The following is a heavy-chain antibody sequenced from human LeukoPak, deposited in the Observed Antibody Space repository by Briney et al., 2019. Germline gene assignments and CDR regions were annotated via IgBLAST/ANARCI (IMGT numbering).Heavy chain of an antibody. D-gene: IGHD5-12*01. Sequence: SGPTLVNPTQTLTLTCTFSGFSLSTSGVGVGWIRQPPGKALEWLALIYWDDDKRYSPSLKSRLTITKDTSKNQVVLTMTNMDPVDTATYYCALTYVDIVATRLKDDAFDIWGQGTMVTVSS. CDR3: ALTYVDIVATRLKDDAFDI. CDR1: GFSLSTSGVG. J-gene: IGHJ3*02. V-gene: IGHV2-5*02. CDR2: IYWDDDK.